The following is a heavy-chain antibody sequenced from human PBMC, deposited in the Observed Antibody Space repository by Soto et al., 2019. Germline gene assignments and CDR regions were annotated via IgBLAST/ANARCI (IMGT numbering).Heavy chain of an antibody. J-gene: IGHJ6*02. Sequence: QITLKESGPTLVKPTQTLTLTCTFSGFSLSTSGVGVGWIRQPPRKALEWPALIYWDDDKRYSPSLKSRLTISKDTSKNQVVLTMTNMDPVDTATYYCAHHGYYSYGLDVWGQGTTVTVSS. CDR3: AHHGYYSYGLDV. V-gene: IGHV2-5*02. CDR2: IYWDDDK. CDR1: GFSLSTSGVG.